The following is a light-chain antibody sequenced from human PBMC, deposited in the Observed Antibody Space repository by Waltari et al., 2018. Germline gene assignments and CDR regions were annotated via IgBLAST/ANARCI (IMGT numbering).Light chain of an antibody. CDR1: TSDVGRYDL. CDR3: CSYAGRGTYV. Sequence: QSALTQPASVSGTPGQSITISCSGTTSDVGRYDLFPWYQQHPGEAPKLLICEVFKRPPDTSSRFSGAKSGSTASLTISGLQPEDEADYYCCSYAGRGTYVFGSGTKVTVL. V-gene: IGLV2-23*02. J-gene: IGLJ1*01. CDR2: EVF.